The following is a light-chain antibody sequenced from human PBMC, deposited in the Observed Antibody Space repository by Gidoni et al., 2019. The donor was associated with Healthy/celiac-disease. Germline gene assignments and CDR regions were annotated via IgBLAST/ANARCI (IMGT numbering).Light chain of an antibody. CDR3: QAWDSSTGV. V-gene: IGLV3-1*01. Sequence: SYELTPPPSVSVSPGQTASITCSGDKLGDKYACWYQQKPGQSPVLVIYQDSKRPSGIPERLSGSNSGNTATLTISGTQAMDEADYYCQAWDSSTGVFGGGTKLTVL. J-gene: IGLJ2*01. CDR1: KLGDKY. CDR2: QDS.